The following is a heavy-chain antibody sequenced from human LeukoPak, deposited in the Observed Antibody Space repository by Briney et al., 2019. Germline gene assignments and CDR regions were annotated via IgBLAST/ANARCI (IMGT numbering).Heavy chain of an antibody. J-gene: IGHJ6*02. V-gene: IGHV1-24*01. CDR2: FDLEDGET. CDR3: AIGLVGSGSYIPYGMDV. Sequence: ASVKVSCTVSGYTLTELSMHWVRQAPGKGLEWMGGFDLEDGETIYAQKFQGRVTMTEDTSTDTAYMELSSLRSEDTAVYYCAIGLVGSGSYIPYGMDVWGQGTTVTVSS. D-gene: IGHD3-10*01. CDR1: GYTLTELS.